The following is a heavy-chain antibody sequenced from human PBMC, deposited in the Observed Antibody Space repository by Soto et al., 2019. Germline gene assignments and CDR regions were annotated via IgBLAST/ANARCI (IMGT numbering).Heavy chain of an antibody. CDR2: IYPGDSDT. Sequence: PGESLKISCKGSGYSFTSYWIGWVRQMPGKGLEWMGIIYPGDSDTRYSPSFQGQVTISVDTSINTAFLRWNSLTASDTAMYYCARQADYNSLTGYFYYFDYWGQGALGKVS. J-gene: IGHJ4*02. CDR1: GYSFTSYW. V-gene: IGHV5-51*01. CDR3: ARQADYNSLTGYFYYFDY. D-gene: IGHD3-9*01.